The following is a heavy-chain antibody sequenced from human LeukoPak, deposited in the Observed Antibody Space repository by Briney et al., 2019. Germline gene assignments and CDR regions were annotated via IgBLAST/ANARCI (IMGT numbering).Heavy chain of an antibody. CDR1: GGSISSSSYY. J-gene: IGHJ5*02. CDR3: ARQLPGTHYDTGLNWFDP. D-gene: IGHD3-9*01. Sequence: PSETLSLTCTVSGGSISSSSYYWGWIRQPPGKGLEWIGSIYYSGSTYYNPSLKSRVTISVDTSKNQFSLKLSSVTAADTAVYYCARQLPGTHYDTGLNWFDPWGQGTLVTVSS. V-gene: IGHV4-39*01. CDR2: IYYSGST.